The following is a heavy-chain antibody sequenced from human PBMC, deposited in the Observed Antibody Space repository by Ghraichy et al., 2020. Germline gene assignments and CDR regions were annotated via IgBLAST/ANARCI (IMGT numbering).Heavy chain of an antibody. CDR1: GGSFSGYY. J-gene: IGHJ6*02. CDR3: ARERARGSSSYLYYYYYGMDV. D-gene: IGHD6-6*01. Sequence: SETLSLTCAVYGGSFSGYYWSWIRQPPGKGLEWIGEINHSGSTNYNPSLKSRVTISVDTSKNQFSLKLSSVTAADTAVYYCARERARGSSSYLYYYYYGMDVWGQGTTVTVSS. V-gene: IGHV4-34*01. CDR2: INHSGST.